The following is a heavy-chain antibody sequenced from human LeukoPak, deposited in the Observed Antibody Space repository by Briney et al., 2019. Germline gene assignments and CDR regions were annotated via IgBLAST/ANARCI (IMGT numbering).Heavy chain of an antibody. V-gene: IGHV4-38-2*01. CDR2: IYHSGST. Sequence: SETLSLTCAVSGYSISSGYYWGWIRQPPGKGLEWIGSIYHSGSTYYNPSLKSRVTISVDTSKNQFSLKLSSVTAADTAVYYCARNGCSGGTCYSQYIDVWGKGTTVTVSS. CDR1: GYSISSGYY. CDR3: ARNGCSGGTCYSQYIDV. J-gene: IGHJ6*03. D-gene: IGHD2-15*01.